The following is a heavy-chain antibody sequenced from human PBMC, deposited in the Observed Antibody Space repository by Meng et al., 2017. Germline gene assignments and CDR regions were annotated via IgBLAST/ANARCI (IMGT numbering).Heavy chain of an antibody. CDR3: ARSRPYDSSGYYYGHFDY. CDR1: GFTFSSYA. D-gene: IGHD3-22*01. V-gene: IGHV3-30*01. Sequence: GESLKTSCAASGFTFSSYAMHWVRQAPGKGLEWVAVISYDGSNKYYADSVKGRFTISRDNSKNTLYLQMNSLRAEDTAVYYCARSRPYDSSGYYYGHFDYWGQGTLVTVSS. J-gene: IGHJ4*02. CDR2: ISYDGSNK.